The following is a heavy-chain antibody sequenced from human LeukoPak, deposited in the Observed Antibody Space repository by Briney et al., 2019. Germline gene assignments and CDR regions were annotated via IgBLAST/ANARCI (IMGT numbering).Heavy chain of an antibody. J-gene: IGHJ6*03. CDR2: ISSSGNTI. D-gene: IGHD1-14*01. V-gene: IGHV3-11*04. CDR3: ARDAVYETVYYYYYMDA. CDR1: GFTFSDYY. Sequence: GGSLRLSCAASGFTFSDYYMSWIRQAPGKGLEWVSYISSSGNTIYYADSVKGRFTISRDNAKNSLYLQMNSLRAEDTAVYYCARDAVYETVYYYYYMDAWGKGTTVTVSS.